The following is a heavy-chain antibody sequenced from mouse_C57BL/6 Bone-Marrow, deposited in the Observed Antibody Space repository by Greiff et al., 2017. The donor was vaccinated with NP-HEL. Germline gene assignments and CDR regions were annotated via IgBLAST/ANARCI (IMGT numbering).Heavy chain of an antibody. CDR3: ASPYDYDVAWFAY. J-gene: IGHJ3*01. D-gene: IGHD2-4*01. CDR2: ISSGGSYT. Sequence: EVMLVESGGDLVKPGGSLKLSCAASGFTFSSYGMSWVRQTPDKRLEWVATISSGGSYTYYPASVKGRFTISRDNAKNTLYLQMSSLKSEDTAMDYCASPYDYDVAWFAYWGQGTLVTVSA. V-gene: IGHV5-6*02. CDR1: GFTFSSYG.